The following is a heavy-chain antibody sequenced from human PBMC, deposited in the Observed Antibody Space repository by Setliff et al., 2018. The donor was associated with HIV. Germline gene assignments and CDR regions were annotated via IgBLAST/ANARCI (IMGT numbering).Heavy chain of an antibody. V-gene: IGHV3-20*04. CDR1: GFTFDDDA. Sequence: PGESLKISCAASGFTFDDDAMSWVRQAPGKGLEWVSGINWNGGSTGYADSVKGRFTISRDNAKNSLYLQINSLRAEDTAFYYCARGGLYCSGGNCPFDYWGQGTLVTVSS. CDR3: ARGGLYCSGGNCPFDY. CDR2: INWNGGST. J-gene: IGHJ4*02. D-gene: IGHD2-15*01.